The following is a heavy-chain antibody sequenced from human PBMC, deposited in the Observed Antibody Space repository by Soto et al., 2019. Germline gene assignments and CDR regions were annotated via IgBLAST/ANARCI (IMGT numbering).Heavy chain of an antibody. D-gene: IGHD2-21*02. CDR1: GYPFNTYY. J-gene: IGHJ4*02. CDR2: IHPSGGGS. Sequence: ASVKVSCKSSGYPFNTYYLHWVRQAPGQGLEWMGMIHPSGGGSTYAQKFLGRVTMTMDSSTSTVFMELTSLRSADTAVYYCAGGGHIAVLTDSFASGGRGTLVTVSS. V-gene: IGHV1-46*02. CDR3: AGGGHIAVLTDSFAS.